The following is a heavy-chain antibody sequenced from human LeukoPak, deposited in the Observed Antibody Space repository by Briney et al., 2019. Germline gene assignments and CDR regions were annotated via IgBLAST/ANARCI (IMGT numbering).Heavy chain of an antibody. V-gene: IGHV4-61*01. CDR2: IYYSGST. J-gene: IGHJ5*02. D-gene: IGHD3-3*01. Sequence: SETLSLTCTVSGGSVGSGSYYWSWIRQPPGKGLEWIGYIYYSGSTNYNPSLKSRVTISVDTSKNQFSLKLSSVTAADTAVYYCARTRTYYDFWSGLSPNWFDHWGQGTLVTVSS. CDR1: GGSVGSGSYY. CDR3: ARTRTYYDFWSGLSPNWFDH.